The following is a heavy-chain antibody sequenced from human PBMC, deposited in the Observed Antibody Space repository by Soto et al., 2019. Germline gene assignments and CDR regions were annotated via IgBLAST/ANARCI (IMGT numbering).Heavy chain of an antibody. V-gene: IGHV4-4*07. CDR2: IFSSGST. CDR3: AREGSYSAYNFAHGIQLWSFDF. CDR1: GGSINTFY. D-gene: IGHD5-12*01. Sequence: SETLSLTCTVSGGSINTFYWSWVRQPAGKGLEWIGRIFSSGSTSFNPSLESRVAMSVDTSKNHFSLNLSSVTAADMAVHYCAREGSYSAYNFAHGIQLWSFDFWGQGALVTVSS. J-gene: IGHJ4*02.